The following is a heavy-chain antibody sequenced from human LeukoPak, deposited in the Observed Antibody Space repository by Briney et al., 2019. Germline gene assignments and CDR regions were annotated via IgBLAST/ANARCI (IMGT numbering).Heavy chain of an antibody. CDR1: GFTFSSYS. J-gene: IGHJ4*02. V-gene: IGHV3-21*01. D-gene: IGHD1-1*01. CDR2: ISSSSSYI. CDR3: ARGGSPNWFVLLVY. Sequence: GGSLRLSCAASGFTFSSYSMNWVRQAPGKGLEWVSSISSSSSYIYYADSVKGRFTISRDNAKNSLYQQMNSLRAEDTAVYYCARGGSPNWFVLLVYWGQGTLVTVSS.